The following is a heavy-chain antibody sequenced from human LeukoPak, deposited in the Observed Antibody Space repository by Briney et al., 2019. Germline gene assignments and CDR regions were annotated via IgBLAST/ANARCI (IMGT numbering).Heavy chain of an antibody. CDR1: GYTFTGYY. V-gene: IGHV1-18*04. CDR3: ARDPPRYNWNPGYFDY. J-gene: IGHJ4*02. CDR2: ISAYNGNT. Sequence: EASVKVSCKASGYTFTGYYLHWVRQAPGQGLEWMGWISAYNGNTNYAQKLQGRVTMTTDTSTSTAYMELRSLRSDDTAVYYCARDPPRYNWNPGYFDYWGQGTLVTVSS. D-gene: IGHD1-20*01.